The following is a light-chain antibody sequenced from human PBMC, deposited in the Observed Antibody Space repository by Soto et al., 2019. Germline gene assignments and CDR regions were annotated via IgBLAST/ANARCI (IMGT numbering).Light chain of an antibody. CDR2: EVR. CDR1: SSDVDDYKY. V-gene: IGLV2-14*01. J-gene: IGLJ2*01. CDR3: SSYTSSSTPVV. Sequence: QSALTQPASVSGSPGQSITISCTGTSSDVDDYKYVAWYQQHPGKAPKLMIYEVRNRPSGVSNRFSGSKSGNTASLTISGLQAEDEADYYCSSYTSSSTPVVFGGGTQLTVL.